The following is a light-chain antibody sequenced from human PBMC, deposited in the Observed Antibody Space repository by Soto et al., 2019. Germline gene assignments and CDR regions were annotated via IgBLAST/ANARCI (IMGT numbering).Light chain of an antibody. CDR3: QQYNNSPYT. CDR1: QDITASY. J-gene: IGKJ2*01. V-gene: IGKV3-20*01. Sequence: EIVLTQSPGTLSLSPGERATLSCRASQDITASYLAWYQQRPGQAPRLLIYGASNRAAGISDRFSGSGSGTDFTLTISGLEPEDFAVYYCQQYNNSPYTFGLGTKLEIK. CDR2: GAS.